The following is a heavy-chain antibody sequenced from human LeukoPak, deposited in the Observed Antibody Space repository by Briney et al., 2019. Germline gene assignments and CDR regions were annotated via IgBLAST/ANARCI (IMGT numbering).Heavy chain of an antibody. CDR3: ARARDGYNSGAFDI. V-gene: IGHV3-11*04. CDR2: ISSSGSSI. Sequence: GGSLRHSCAASGFSFSDYYMTWIRQAPGKGLEWISYISSSGSSIYYADSVKGRFTISRDNAKNSLYLQMNSLRAEDTAVYYCARARDGYNSGAFDIWGQGTMVTVSS. J-gene: IGHJ3*02. D-gene: IGHD5-24*01. CDR1: GFSFSDYY.